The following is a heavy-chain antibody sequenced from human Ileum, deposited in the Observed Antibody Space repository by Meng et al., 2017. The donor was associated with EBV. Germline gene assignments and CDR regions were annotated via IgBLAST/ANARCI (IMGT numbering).Heavy chain of an antibody. Sequence: LYFPGLDPGLLNPSVTLPPTFSVSGGSIPSYSYNWGWICQPPGKGLEWIATIYHTGSTYYNPSLKSRVTISVDTSKNEFSLKVTSVTAADTALYYCARRDTAWFDPWGRGTLVTVSS. CDR2: IYHTGST. J-gene: IGHJ5*02. CDR1: GGSIPSYSYN. V-gene: IGHV4-39*01. CDR3: ARRDTAWFDP. D-gene: IGHD2-21*02.